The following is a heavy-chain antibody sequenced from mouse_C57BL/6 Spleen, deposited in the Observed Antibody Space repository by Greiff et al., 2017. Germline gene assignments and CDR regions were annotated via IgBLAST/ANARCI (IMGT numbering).Heavy chain of an antibody. D-gene: IGHD2-3*01. CDR2: IYPPGSGT. CDR1: GYTFTSYW. J-gene: IGHJ2*02. Sequence: VQLQQSGAELVRPGSSVKLSCKASGYTFTSYWMDWVKQRPGQGLEWIGIIYPPGSGTNYNQKFKDKATLTADKSSNTVYLELRRLTSEAAAVDFDASAREGSYDGYYGAFDYWGQGTSVTVSA. CDR3: ASAREGSYDGYYGAFDY. V-gene: IGHV1-61*01.